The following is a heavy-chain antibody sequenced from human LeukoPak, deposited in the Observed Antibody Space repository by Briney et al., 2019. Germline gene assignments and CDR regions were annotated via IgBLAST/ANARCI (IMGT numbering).Heavy chain of an antibody. Sequence: PSETLSLTCTVSGGSISSYYWSWIRQPPGKGLGWIGYIYYSGSTNYNPSLKSRVTISVDTSKNQFSLKLSSVTAADTAVYYCARVGYSYGRQFDYWGQGTLVTVSS. D-gene: IGHD5-18*01. CDR1: GGSISSYY. CDR2: IYYSGST. J-gene: IGHJ4*02. V-gene: IGHV4-59*01. CDR3: ARVGYSYGRQFDY.